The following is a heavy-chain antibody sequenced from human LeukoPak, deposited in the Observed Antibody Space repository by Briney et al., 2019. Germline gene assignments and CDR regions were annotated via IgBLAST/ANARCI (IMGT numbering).Heavy chain of an antibody. CDR1: GYTFTSYG. D-gene: IGHD2-2*02. CDR3: ARGLVPAAICWWFDP. Sequence: GASVTVSCKASGYTFTSYGISWVRQAAGQGLEWMGWISAYNGNTNYAQKLQRRVTMTTDTSKSTAYMELRSLRSDDTAVYYCARGLVPAAICWWFDPWGQGTLATVSS. J-gene: IGHJ5*02. CDR2: ISAYNGNT. V-gene: IGHV1-18*01.